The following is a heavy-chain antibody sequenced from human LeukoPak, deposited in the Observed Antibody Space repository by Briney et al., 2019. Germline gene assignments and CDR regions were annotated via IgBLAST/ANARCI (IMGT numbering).Heavy chain of an antibody. CDR3: ARPTFDYGGNLYAFDI. V-gene: IGHV5-51*01. CDR2: IYPGDSDT. CDR1: GYTFTSYW. D-gene: IGHD4-23*01. J-gene: IGHJ3*02. Sequence: GESLKISCEGSGYTFTSYWIGWVRQMPGKGLEWMGIIYPGDSDTRYSPSFQGQVTISADKSISTAYLQWSSLKASDTAMYYCARPTFDYGGNLYAFDIWGQGTMVTVSS.